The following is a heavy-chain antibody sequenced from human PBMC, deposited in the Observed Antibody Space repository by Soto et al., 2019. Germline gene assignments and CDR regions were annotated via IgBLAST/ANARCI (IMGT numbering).Heavy chain of an antibody. CDR3: ARAEYYYDISGYYYGGYYGMDV. CDR1: GFTFSSYA. D-gene: IGHD3-22*01. V-gene: IGHV3-30-3*01. CDR2: ISYDGSNK. J-gene: IGHJ6*02. Sequence: PVGSLRLSCAASGFTFSSYAMHWVRQAPGKGLEWVAVISYDGSNKYYADSVKGRFTISRDNSKNTLYLQMNSLRAEDTAVYYCARAEYYYDISGYYYGGYYGMDVWGQGTTVTVSS.